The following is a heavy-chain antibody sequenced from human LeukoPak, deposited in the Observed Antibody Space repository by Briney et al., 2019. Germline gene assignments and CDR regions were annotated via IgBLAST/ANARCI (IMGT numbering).Heavy chain of an antibody. CDR1: GFPFSSYG. J-gene: IGHJ4*02. CDR3: AKDLNTVVMQYFDS. Sequence: GGSLRLSCTGSGFPFSSYGMHWVRQTPGRGLEWVAFIRYDGKTEYYADSVKGRFTIAREDSHSTVHLHMKDLRHDDAAVYFCAKDLNTVVMQYFDSWGKGTLVSVSS. V-gene: IGHV3-30*02. D-gene: IGHD2-21*01. CDR2: IRYDGKTE.